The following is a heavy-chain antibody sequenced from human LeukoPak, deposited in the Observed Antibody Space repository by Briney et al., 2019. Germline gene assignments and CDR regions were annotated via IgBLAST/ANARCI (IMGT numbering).Heavy chain of an antibody. CDR2: IIPIFGTA. CDR3: ARSGGNTAMVRILDYYFDY. Sequence: GASVKVSCKASGGTFSSYAISGVRQAPGQGLEWMGGIIPIFGTANYAQKFQGRVTITADESTSTAYMELSSLRSEDTAVYYCARSGGNTAMVRILDYYFDYWGQGTLVTVSS. CDR1: GGTFSSYA. J-gene: IGHJ4*02. V-gene: IGHV1-69*13. D-gene: IGHD5-18*01.